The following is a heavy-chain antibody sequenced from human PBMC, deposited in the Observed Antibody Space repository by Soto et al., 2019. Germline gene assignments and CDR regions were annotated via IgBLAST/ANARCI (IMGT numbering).Heavy chain of an antibody. V-gene: IGHV1-8*01. D-gene: IGHD6-13*01. CDR2: MNPNSGNT. J-gene: IGHJ5*02. CDR1: GYTFTSYD. CDR3: ARQAAALFNWFDP. Sequence: ASVKVSCTASGYTFTSYDINWVRQATGQGLEWMGWMNPNSGNTGYAQKFQGRVTMTRNTSISTAYMELSSLRSEDTAVYYCARQAAALFNWFDPWGQGTLVTVSS.